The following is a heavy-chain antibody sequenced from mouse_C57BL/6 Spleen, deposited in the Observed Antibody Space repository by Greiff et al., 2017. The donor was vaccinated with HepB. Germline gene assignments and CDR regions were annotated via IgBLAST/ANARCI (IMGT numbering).Heavy chain of an antibody. CDR2: IHPNSGST. CDR3: ARWDYDGMDY. J-gene: IGHJ4*01. D-gene: IGHD2-4*01. Sequence: QVHVKQPGAELVKPGASVKLSCKASGYTFTSYWMHWVKQRPGQGLEWIGMIHPNSGSTNYNEKFKSKATLTVDKSSSTAYMQLSSLTSEDSAVYYCARWDYDGMDYWGQGTSVTVSS. CDR1: GYTFTSYW. V-gene: IGHV1-64*01.